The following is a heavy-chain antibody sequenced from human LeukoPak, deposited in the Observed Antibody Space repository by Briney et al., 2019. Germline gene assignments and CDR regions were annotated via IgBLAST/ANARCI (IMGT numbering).Heavy chain of an antibody. J-gene: IGHJ6*03. D-gene: IGHD6-6*01. Sequence: SGSLTLTCAAYGWSFSGYYRSWIRQPPGKGLEWIGEINRSGSTNYNPSLKSRVTISVDTSKNQFSLKLSSVTTADTAVYYCARGKMRSKLVRLSTLRDYYYMDVWGKGTTVTVSS. CDR3: ARGKMRSKLVRLSTLRDYYYMDV. CDR2: INRSGST. CDR1: GWSFSGYY. V-gene: IGHV4-34*01.